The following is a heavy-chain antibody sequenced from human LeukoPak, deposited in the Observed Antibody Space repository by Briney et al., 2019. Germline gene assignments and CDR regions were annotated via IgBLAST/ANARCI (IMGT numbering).Heavy chain of an antibody. CDR2: TNLHGTAV. Sequence: GGSLRLSCAVSGLSFSSYWMHWVRQAPGKGLVWVARTNLHGTAVDYVDSVRGRFTISRDNAKNALFLQMNSLRAEDTAVYYCASAFTYVRLGDHWGQGTLVTVPS. V-gene: IGHV3-74*01. D-gene: IGHD3-16*01. CDR1: GLSFSSYW. J-gene: IGHJ4*02. CDR3: ASAFTYVRLGDH.